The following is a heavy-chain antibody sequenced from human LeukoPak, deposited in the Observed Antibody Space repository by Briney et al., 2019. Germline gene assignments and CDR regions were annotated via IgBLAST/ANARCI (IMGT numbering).Heavy chain of an antibody. CDR1: GFTFSRNA. Sequence: GGSLRLSCAASGFTFSRNAMTRVRQAPGKGLEWVSSITGSGTTTYYADSVKGRLTISRDNSNNTLSLQMNSLRAEDTAVYYCANIATVTPGHWGQGTLVIVSS. D-gene: IGHD4-17*01. V-gene: IGHV3-23*01. J-gene: IGHJ4*02. CDR3: ANIATVTPGH. CDR2: ITGSGTTT.